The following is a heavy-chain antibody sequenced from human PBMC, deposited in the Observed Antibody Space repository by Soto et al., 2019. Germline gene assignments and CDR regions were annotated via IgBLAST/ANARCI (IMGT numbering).Heavy chain of an antibody. Sequence: PGGSLRLSCAASGFTFSSHWMSWVRQAPGKGLEWVANIKQDGSEKYYVDSVKGRFTISRDNAKNSLSLQMNYLRADDTAVYFCARDSGYCSGGRCSGFDNWGQGTLVTVSS. D-gene: IGHD2-15*01. CDR3: ARDSGYCSGGRCSGFDN. J-gene: IGHJ4*02. CDR2: IKQDGSEK. V-gene: IGHV3-7*01. CDR1: GFTFSSHW.